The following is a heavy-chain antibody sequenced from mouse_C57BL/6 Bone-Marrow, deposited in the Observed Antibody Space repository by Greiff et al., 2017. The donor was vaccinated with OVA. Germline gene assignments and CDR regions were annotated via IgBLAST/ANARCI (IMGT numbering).Heavy chain of an antibody. D-gene: IGHD1-1*01. V-gene: IGHV14-3*01. CDR2: IDPANGNT. CDR1: GFTIKNTY. Sequence: VQLQQSVAELVRPGASVKLSCTASGFTIKNTYMHWVKQRPEQGLEWIGRIDPANGNTKYAPKFQGKATITADTSSNTAYLQLSSLTSEDTAIYYGAVLLRYPMDYWGQGTSVTVAS. J-gene: IGHJ4*01. CDR3: AVLLRYPMDY.